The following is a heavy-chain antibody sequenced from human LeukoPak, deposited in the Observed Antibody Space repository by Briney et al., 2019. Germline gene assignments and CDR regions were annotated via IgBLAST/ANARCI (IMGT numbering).Heavy chain of an antibody. CDR2: IYYSGST. V-gene: IGHV4-30-4*01. D-gene: IGHD2-15*01. CDR1: GGSFNNGNHY. CDR3: ARAGYCSGSTCYSWFFDP. J-gene: IGHJ2*01. Sequence: SQTLSLTCTVSGGSFNNGNHYWTWIRQPPGKGLEWIGYIYYSGSTYYNPSLKSRLTISIDTSKNQFSLKLTSVTAADTAVYYSARAGYCSGSTCYSWFFDPWGRGTLVTVSS.